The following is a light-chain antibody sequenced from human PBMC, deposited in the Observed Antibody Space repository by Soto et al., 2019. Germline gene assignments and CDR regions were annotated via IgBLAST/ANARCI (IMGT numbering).Light chain of an antibody. CDR2: EVS. CDR1: SSDVGGYNY. V-gene: IGLV2-14*01. CDR3: NSYTSSSTYV. Sequence: QSALTQPASVSGYPGQSITISCTGTSSDVGGYNYVSWYQQHPGKAPKLMIYEVSNRPSGVSNRFSGSKSGNTASLTISGLQAEDEADYYCNSYTSSSTYVFGTGTKLTVL. J-gene: IGLJ1*01.